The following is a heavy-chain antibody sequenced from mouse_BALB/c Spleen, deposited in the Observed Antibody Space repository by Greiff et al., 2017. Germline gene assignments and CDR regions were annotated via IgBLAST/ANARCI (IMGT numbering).Heavy chain of an antibody. J-gene: IGHJ4*01. CDR3: ARHSTTSAMDY. V-gene: IGHV5-12-2*01. D-gene: IGHD1-1*01. CDR1: GFTFSSYT. CDR2: ISNGGGST. Sequence: DVMLVESGGGLVQPGGSLKLSCAASGFTFSSYTMSWVCQTPEKRLEWVAYISNGGGSTYYPDTVKGRFTISRDNAKNTLYLQMSSLKSEDTAMYYCARHSTTSAMDYWGQGTSVTVSS.